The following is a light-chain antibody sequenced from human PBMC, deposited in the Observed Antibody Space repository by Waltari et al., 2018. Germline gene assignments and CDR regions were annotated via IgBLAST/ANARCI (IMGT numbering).Light chain of an antibody. J-gene: IGLJ3*02. Sequence: QSGLTQPPSVSAAPGQKVTISCSGSGSNIGNNYVSWYQQLPGTAPKLLIYDNNTRPSGIPDRFSGSKSGTSATLGITGLQTGDEADYYCGTWDNSLSAGVFGGGTKLTVL. CDR3: GTWDNSLSAGV. CDR2: DNN. V-gene: IGLV1-51*01. CDR1: GSNIGNNY.